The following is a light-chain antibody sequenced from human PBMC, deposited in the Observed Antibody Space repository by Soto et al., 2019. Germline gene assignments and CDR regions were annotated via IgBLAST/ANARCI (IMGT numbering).Light chain of an antibody. CDR3: QEYNTWPWT. V-gene: IGKV3-15*01. J-gene: IGKJ1*01. Sequence: EIVMTQSPATLSVSPGERATLSCRASQSVSSNLAWYQQKPGQAPRVLIYGASTRATGIPARFSGSGSGTEFILTISSLQSEDFALYYCQEYNTWPWTFGQGTKVEIK. CDR2: GAS. CDR1: QSVSSN.